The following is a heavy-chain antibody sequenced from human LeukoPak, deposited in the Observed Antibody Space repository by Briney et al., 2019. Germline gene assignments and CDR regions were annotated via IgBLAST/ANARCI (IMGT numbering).Heavy chain of an antibody. CDR3: AKYAPPTTVVTRFFDY. CDR2: IGRNGGDI. Sequence: PGGSLRLSCAASGFTFSSYAMTWVRQAPGKGLEWVSVIGRNGGDIQYADSVKGRCTISRDNSKNTLYLQMNSLRAEDTAVYYCAKYAPPTTVVTRFFDYWGQGTLVTVSS. CDR1: GFTFSSYA. J-gene: IGHJ4*02. D-gene: IGHD4-23*01. V-gene: IGHV3-23*01.